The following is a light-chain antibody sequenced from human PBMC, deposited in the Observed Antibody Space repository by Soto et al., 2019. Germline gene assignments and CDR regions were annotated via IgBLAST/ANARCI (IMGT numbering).Light chain of an antibody. Sequence: TQLPATVPVSLGGRVTLSWGASQSVGSKLAWYQQKPGQPPRLLRYEASNRENGVPTRFSGSGSGTEFTLPITSLKSPDFAAYYGQQYNNWPTITFGQGTRLEIK. CDR3: QQYNNWPTIT. CDR1: QSVGSK. CDR2: EAS. V-gene: IGKV3D-15*01. J-gene: IGKJ5*01.